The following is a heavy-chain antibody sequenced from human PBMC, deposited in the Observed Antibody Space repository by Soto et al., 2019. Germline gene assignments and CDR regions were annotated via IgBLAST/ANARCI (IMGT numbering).Heavy chain of an antibody. Sequence: EVQLLESGGGLVQPGGSLRLSCAASGFTFRSYAMSWVRQAPGKGLEWVSAIGVSGGLTYYVDSVKGRFTISRDNSQNTLYLQMNSLRAEDTAVYYCGKDLGGVDTWNDFDYWGQGTLVTVSS. J-gene: IGHJ4*02. CDR3: GKDLGGVDTWNDFDY. CDR1: GFTFRSYA. D-gene: IGHD1-1*01. CDR2: IGVSGGLT. V-gene: IGHV3-23*01.